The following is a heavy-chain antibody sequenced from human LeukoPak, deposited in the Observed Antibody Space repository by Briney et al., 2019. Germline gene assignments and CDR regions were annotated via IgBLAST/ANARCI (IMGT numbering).Heavy chain of an antibody. D-gene: IGHD3-10*01. CDR1: GGSISSYY. V-gene: IGHV4-59*01. J-gene: IGHJ5*02. CDR3: ARAILSGIGLRYNWFDL. CDR2: IYYSGST. Sequence: PSETLSLTCTVSGGSISSYYWSWIRQPPGKGLEWIGYIYYSGSTNYNPSLKSRVTISVDTSKNQFSLKLSSVTAADTAVYYCARAILSGIGLRYNWFDLWGQGTLVTVSS.